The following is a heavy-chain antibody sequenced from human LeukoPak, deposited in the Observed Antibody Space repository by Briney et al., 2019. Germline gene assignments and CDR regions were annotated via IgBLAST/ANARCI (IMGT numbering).Heavy chain of an antibody. CDR2: IIPNFGTA. V-gene: IGHV1-69*05. Sequence: SVTVSCKASGGTFSRYAISGVRQAPGQGLEGMGGIIPNFGTANYPQKCQGRVTITTDESTSTAYMELSSLRSEDTAVYYCARGSCSSTSCYTLTEYFQHWGQGTLVTVSS. J-gene: IGHJ1*01. CDR1: GGTFSRYA. CDR3: ARGSCSSTSCYTLTEYFQH. D-gene: IGHD2-2*02.